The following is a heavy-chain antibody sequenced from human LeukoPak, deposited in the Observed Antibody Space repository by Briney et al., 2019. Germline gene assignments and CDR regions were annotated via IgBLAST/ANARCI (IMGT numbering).Heavy chain of an antibody. CDR2: INTDGSST. D-gene: IGHD6-13*01. J-gene: IGHJ2*01. V-gene: IGHV3-74*01. CDR1: GXTFRSYW. Sequence: PGGSLRLSCAASGXTFRSYWMHWVRQAPGKGLVWVSQINTDGSSTTYADSVKGRFTVSRDNAKNTLFLQVNSLRAEDTAVYYCARDRGIATWYFDLWGRGTLVTVSS. CDR3: ARDRGIATWYFDL.